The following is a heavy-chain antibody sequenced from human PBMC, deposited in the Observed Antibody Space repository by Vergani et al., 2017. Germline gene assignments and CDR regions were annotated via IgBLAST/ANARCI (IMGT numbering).Heavy chain of an antibody. CDR3: AGDWEVTAVRYFDL. D-gene: IGHD4-23*01. Sequence: EVQLVESGGGLVQSGGSLRLSCAVSGFTFSGFSMSWVRQAPGKGLEWVGNIKQDRSEKNYVYSVKCRFTISRDNAKNSLYLQMNSLRAEDTDVYYCAGDWEVTAVRYFDLGGRGTLVTVSS. J-gene: IGHJ2*01. CDR1: GFTFSGFS. CDR2: IKQDRSEK. V-gene: IGHV3-7*03.